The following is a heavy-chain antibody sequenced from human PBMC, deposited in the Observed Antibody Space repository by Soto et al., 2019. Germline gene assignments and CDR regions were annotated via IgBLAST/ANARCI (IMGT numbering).Heavy chain of an antibody. CDR2: IYYSGRT. CDR1: GGSISSSSYY. Sequence: PSETLSLTCTVSGGSISSSSYYWGWIRQPPGKGLEWIGSIYYSGRTYYNPSLKSRVTISVDTSKNQFSLKLSSVTAADTAVYYCARGDVLLWFGELLRRSVYFDYWGQGTLVTVSS. CDR3: ARGDVLLWFGELLRRSVYFDY. J-gene: IGHJ4*02. V-gene: IGHV4-39*01. D-gene: IGHD3-10*01.